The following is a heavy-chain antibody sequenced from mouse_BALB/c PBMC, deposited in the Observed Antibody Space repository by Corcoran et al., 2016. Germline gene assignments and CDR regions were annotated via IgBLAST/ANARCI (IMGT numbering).Heavy chain of an antibody. D-gene: IGHD4-1*01. CDR1: GYTFTDYY. J-gene: IGHJ1*01. Sequence: EVQLQQSGPELVKPGASVKMSGKASGYTFTDYYMKWVKQRHGKSLEWIGDINPNNGGTSYNQKFKGKATLTVDKSSSTAYMQLNSLTSEDSAVYYCARDWDWYFDVCGAGTTVTVSS. V-gene: IGHV1-26*01. CDR3: ARDWDWYFDV. CDR2: INPNNGGT.